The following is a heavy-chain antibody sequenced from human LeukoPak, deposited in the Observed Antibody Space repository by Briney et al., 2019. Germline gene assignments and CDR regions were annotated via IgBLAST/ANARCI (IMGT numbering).Heavy chain of an antibody. V-gene: IGHV3-48*01. Sequence: PGGSLRLSCTTSGFTFSTYSMNWVRQAPGKGLEWVSYIGSSGTIYYADSVKGRITISRDDAKNSLYLQMHSLRAEDTAVYYCASGYCSSTSCYSLAEDFDYWGQGTLVTVSS. CDR2: IGSSGTI. CDR3: ASGYCSSTSCYSLAEDFDY. D-gene: IGHD2-2*02. J-gene: IGHJ4*02. CDR1: GFTFSTYS.